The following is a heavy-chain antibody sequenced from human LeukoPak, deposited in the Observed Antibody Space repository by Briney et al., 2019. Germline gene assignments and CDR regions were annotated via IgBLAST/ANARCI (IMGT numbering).Heavy chain of an antibody. CDR3: ARYSSSFGWFDP. V-gene: IGHV4-39*01. CDR2: IHYSGSS. J-gene: IGHJ5*02. D-gene: IGHD6-13*01. Sequence: SETLSLTCIVSGGSISNTNYYWNWIRQPPGKDLEWIGNIHYSGSSLYNASLRSRVTISVDPSKNQFSMKLNSVTAADTAVYYCARYSSSFGWFDPWGQGTLVTVSS. CDR1: GGSISNTNYY.